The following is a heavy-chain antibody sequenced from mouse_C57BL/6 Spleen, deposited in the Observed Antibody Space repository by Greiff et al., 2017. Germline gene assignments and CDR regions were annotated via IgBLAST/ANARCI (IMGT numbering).Heavy chain of an antibody. CDR1: GFTFSSYG. Sequence: EVKLVESGGDLVKPGGSLKLSCAASGFTFSSYGMSWVRQTPDKRLEWVATISSGGSYTYYPDSVKGRFTISRDNAKNTLYLHMSSLTSEDTAMYYCAREYYYGSSYRTWFAYWGQGTLVTVSA. CDR2: ISSGGSYT. J-gene: IGHJ3*01. V-gene: IGHV5-6*02. CDR3: AREYYYGSSYRTWFAY. D-gene: IGHD1-1*01.